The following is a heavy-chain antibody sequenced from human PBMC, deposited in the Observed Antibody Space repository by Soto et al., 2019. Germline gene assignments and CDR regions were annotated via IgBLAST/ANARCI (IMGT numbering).Heavy chain of an antibody. V-gene: IGHV3-30*18. CDR1: GFTFSSYG. CDR3: AKDMGDWFDP. J-gene: IGHJ5*02. CDR2: ISYDGSNK. D-gene: IGHD3-10*01. Sequence: GGSLRLSCAASGFTFSSYGMHWVRQAPGKGLEWVAVISYDGSNKYYADSVKGRFTISRDNSKNTLYLQMNSLRGEDTAIYYCAKDMGDWFDPWGQGTLVTVSS.